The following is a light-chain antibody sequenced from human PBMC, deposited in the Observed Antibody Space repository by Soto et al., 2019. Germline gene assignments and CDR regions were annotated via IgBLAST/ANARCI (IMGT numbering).Light chain of an antibody. V-gene: IGKV1-33*01. CDR2: DAS. Sequence: LSASVGDRVTITCQASQDISNYLNWYQQKPGKAPKLLIYDASNLETGVPSRFSGSGSGTDFTFTISSLQPEDIATYYCQQYDNLITFGQGTRLEIK. CDR1: QDISNY. J-gene: IGKJ5*01. CDR3: QQYDNLIT.